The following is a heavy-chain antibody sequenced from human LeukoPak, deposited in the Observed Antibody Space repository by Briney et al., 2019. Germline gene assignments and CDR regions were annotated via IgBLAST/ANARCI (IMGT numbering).Heavy chain of an antibody. CDR1: GFTFSSYA. V-gene: IGHV3-48*01. CDR3: ARETWGKGFNDY. CDR2: ISSSSNTI. Sequence: GGSLRLSCAASGFTFSSYAMNWVRQAPGKGQEWLSYISSSSNTIYYADSVKGRFTISRDNAKNSLYLQMNSLRAEDTAVYYCARETWGKGFNDYWGQGTLVTVSS. J-gene: IGHJ4*02. D-gene: IGHD7-27*01.